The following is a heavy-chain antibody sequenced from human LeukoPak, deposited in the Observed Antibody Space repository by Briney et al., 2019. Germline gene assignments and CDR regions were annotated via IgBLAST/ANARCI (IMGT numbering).Heavy chain of an antibody. V-gene: IGHV4-4*07. J-gene: IGHJ5*02. Sequence: SETLSLTCTVSGGSISSYYWCWIRQPAGKGLEWIGRIYTSGSTNYNPSLKSRVTVSVDTSKNQFSLKLSSVTAADTAVYYCARVWFGELSNWFDPWGQGTLVTVSS. D-gene: IGHD3-10*01. CDR3: ARVWFGELSNWFDP. CDR1: GGSISSYY. CDR2: IYTSGST.